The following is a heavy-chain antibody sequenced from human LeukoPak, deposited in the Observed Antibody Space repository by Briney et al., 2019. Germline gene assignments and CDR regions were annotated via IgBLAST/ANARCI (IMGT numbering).Heavy chain of an antibody. J-gene: IGHJ4*02. Sequence: SETLSLTCTVSGGSISNYYWSWIRQPPGKGLEWIGYINYSGSANSNPSLKSRVTISVDTSKNQFSLKLTSVTAADTAVYYCARVYRDDFWSGYSTHFHYWGQGTLVTVSS. CDR1: GGSISNYY. D-gene: IGHD3-3*01. CDR2: INYSGSA. CDR3: ARVYRDDFWSGYSTHFHY. V-gene: IGHV4-59*01.